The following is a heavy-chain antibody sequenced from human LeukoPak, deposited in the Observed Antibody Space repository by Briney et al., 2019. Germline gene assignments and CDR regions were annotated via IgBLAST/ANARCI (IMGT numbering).Heavy chain of an antibody. J-gene: IGHJ3*02. V-gene: IGHV4-59*01. CDR2: IYYSGST. Sequence: SETLSLTCTVSGGSISIYYGSWIRQPPGKGLEWIGYIYYSGSTNYNPSLKSRVTISVDTSKNQFSLKMSSVTAAATAVYYCARGLSYYYDSSAFDIWGQGTMVTVSS. D-gene: IGHD3-22*01. CDR3: ARGLSYYYDSSAFDI. CDR1: GGSISIYY.